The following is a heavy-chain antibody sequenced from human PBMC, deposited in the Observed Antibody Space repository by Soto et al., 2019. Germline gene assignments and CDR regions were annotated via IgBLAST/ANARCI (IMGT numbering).Heavy chain of an antibody. D-gene: IGHD7-27*01. J-gene: IGHJ4*02. CDR1: GGSVSSYY. CDR3: ACHSNLRHRLYSFHY. Sequence: PSETLSHTCTVSGGSVSSYYWSWIRQSPEKGLEWIGYIYYSGSTKYKPSLKSRVTISVDTSKNQFSLKVSSATAADTAVYYCACHSNLRHRLYSFHYCGLGALLTVSS. CDR2: IYYSGST. V-gene: IGHV4-59*08.